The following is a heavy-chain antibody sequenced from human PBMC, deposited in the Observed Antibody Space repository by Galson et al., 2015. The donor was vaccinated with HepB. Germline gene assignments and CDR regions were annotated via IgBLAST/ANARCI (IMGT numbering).Heavy chain of an antibody. V-gene: IGHV3-33*01. CDR2: IWYDGSNK. D-gene: IGHD3-10*01. Sequence: SLRLSCAASGFTFSNYGMHWVRQAPGKGLEWVAVIWYDGSNKYYADSVKGRFTISRDNSKNTLYLQLNSLRAEDTAVYYCARDHSYTSGSYYRGGGMDVWGHGTTVTVSS. CDR1: GFTFSNYG. J-gene: IGHJ6*02. CDR3: ARDHSYTSGSYYRGGGMDV.